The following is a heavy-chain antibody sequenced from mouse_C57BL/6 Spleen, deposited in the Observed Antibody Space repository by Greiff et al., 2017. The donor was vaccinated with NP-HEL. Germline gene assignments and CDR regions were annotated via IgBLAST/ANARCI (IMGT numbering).Heavy chain of an antibody. CDR3: ARGDTVVANYYAMDY. CDR2: ISSGSSTI. CDR1: GFTFSDYG. Sequence: EVQVVESGGGLVKPGGSLKLSCAASGFTFSDYGMHWVRQAPEKGLEWVAYISSGSSTIYYADTVKGRFTISRDNAKNTLFLQMTSLRSEDTAMYYGARGDTVVANYYAMDYWGQGTSVTVSS. V-gene: IGHV5-17*01. D-gene: IGHD1-1*01. J-gene: IGHJ4*01.